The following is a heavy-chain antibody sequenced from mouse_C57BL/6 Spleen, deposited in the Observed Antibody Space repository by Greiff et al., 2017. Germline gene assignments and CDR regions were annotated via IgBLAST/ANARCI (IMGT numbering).Heavy chain of an antibody. V-gene: IGHV6-3*01. CDR3: TAKGAMDY. CDR1: GFTFSNYW. CDR2: IRLKSDNYAT. J-gene: IGHJ4*01. Sequence: EVKVEESGGGLVQPGGSMKLSCVASGFTFSNYWMNWVRQSPETGLEWVAQIRLKSDNYATHYAESVKGRFTISRDDSKSSVYLQMNNLRAEDTGIYYCTAKGAMDYWGQGTSVTVSS.